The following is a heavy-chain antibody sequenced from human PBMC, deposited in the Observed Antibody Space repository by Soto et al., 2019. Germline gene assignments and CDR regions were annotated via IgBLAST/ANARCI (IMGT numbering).Heavy chain of an antibody. Sequence: DTLSLPCTVSCSTIRNYYLSWIRQPPGKRLEWMGYIYYAGSTTYNPSLESRVTMSVDTSKNQFSLKLSSVNAADTAVYYCAKYRRTEAEGFTLDYWGRGTLVTVSS. CDR3: AKYRRTEAEGFTLDY. D-gene: IGHD6-13*01. V-gene: IGHV4-59*01. CDR1: CSTIRNYY. J-gene: IGHJ4*02. CDR2: IYYAGST.